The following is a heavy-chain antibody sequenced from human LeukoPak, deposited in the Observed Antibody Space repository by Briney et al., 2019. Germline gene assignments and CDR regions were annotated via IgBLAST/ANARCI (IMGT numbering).Heavy chain of an antibody. CDR2: ISWNSGSI. V-gene: IGHV3-9*01. Sequence: GGSLRLSCAASGFTFDDYAMHWVRQAPGKGLEWVSGISWNSGSIGYADSVKGRFTISRDNAKNSLYLQMNSLRAEDTAVYYCARTPEGYCSGGSCYSSYWYFDLWGRGTLVTVSS. J-gene: IGHJ2*01. D-gene: IGHD2-15*01. CDR1: GFTFDDYA. CDR3: ARTPEGYCSGGSCYSSYWYFDL.